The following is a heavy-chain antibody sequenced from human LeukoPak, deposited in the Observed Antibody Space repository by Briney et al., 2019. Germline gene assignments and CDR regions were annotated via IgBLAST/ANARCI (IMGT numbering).Heavy chain of an antibody. CDR2: ISAYNGNT. D-gene: IGHD2-2*01. Sequence: VASVKVSCKASGYTFTSYGISWVRQAPGQGLEWMGWISAYNGNTNYAQKLQGRVTMTTDTSTSTAYMELRSLRSDDTAVYYCARVGSLGYCSSTSCYGDPWGQGTLVTVSS. CDR1: GYTFTSYG. CDR3: ARVGSLGYCSSTSCYGDP. V-gene: IGHV1-18*01. J-gene: IGHJ5*02.